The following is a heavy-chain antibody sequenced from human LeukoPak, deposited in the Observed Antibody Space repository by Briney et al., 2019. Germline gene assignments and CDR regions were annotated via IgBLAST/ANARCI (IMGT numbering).Heavy chain of an antibody. J-gene: IGHJ3*02. D-gene: IGHD1-26*01. V-gene: IGHV3-23*01. CDR1: GFTFRSHA. Sequence: GGSLRLSCVGSGFTFRSHAMSWVRQAPEKGLEFVSGIYENGGTTYYADSVKGRFSISRDNSKNTLYLQMNSLRAEDTAVYYCARDGWEGAADAFDIWGQGTMVTVPS. CDR2: IYENGGTT. CDR3: ARDGWEGAADAFDI.